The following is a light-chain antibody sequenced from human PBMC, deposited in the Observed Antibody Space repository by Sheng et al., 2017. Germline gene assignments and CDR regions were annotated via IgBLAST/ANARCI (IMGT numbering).Light chain of an antibody. Sequence: DIVMTQSPDSLAVSLGERATINCKSSQSVLYSSNNKNYLAWYQQKPGQPPKLLIYWASTRESGVPDRFTGSGSGADFTLTISSLQAEDVAVYYCQQYYDTPWTFGQGTNWKSN. J-gene: IGKJ1*01. CDR1: QSVLYSSNNKNY. CDR3: QQYYDTPWT. CDR2: WAS. V-gene: IGKV4-1*01.